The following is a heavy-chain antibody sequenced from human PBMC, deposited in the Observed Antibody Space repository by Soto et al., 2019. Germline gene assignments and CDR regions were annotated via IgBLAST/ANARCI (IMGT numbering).Heavy chain of an antibody. CDR2: INPSGGST. CDR1: GYTFTSYY. CDR3: ARSGGAEAEGDY. D-gene: IGHD6-13*01. Sequence: QVQLVQSGAEVKKPGASVKVSCKASGYTFTSYYMHWVRQAPGQGLEWMGIINPSGGSTSYAQKFQGSVTMTRDTTTSTVYMELSSLRSEDTAVYYCARSGGAEAEGDYWGQGTLVTVSS. J-gene: IGHJ4*02. V-gene: IGHV1-46*01.